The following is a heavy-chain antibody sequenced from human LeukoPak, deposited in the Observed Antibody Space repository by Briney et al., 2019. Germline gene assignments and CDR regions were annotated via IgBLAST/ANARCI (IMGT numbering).Heavy chain of an antibody. CDR2: IYSGGST. V-gene: IGHV3-53*01. J-gene: IGHJ2*01. D-gene: IGHD2-2*01. CDR3: ARFGCSSTSCYDWYFDL. Sequence: GSLRLSCAASGFTFDDYAMHWVRQAPGKGLEWVSVIYSGGSTYYADSVKGRFTISRDNSKNTLYLQMNSLRAEDTAVYYCARFGCSSTSCYDWYFDLWGRGTLVTVSS. CDR1: GFTFDDYA.